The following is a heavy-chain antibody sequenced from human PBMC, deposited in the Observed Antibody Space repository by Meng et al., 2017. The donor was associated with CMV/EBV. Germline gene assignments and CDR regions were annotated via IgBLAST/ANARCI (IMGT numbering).Heavy chain of an antibody. CDR2: IIPIFGTA. D-gene: IGHD3-22*01. Sequence: QVQLVQSGAEVKKPGSSVKVSCKASGGTFSSYAISWVRQAPGQGLEWMGGIIPIFGTANYAQKFQGRVTITADESTSTAYMELSSLRSEDTAVYYCARGRIWNYYDSSGYNFDYWGQGTLVTVSP. CDR3: ARGRIWNYYDSSGYNFDY. CDR1: GGTFSSYA. V-gene: IGHV1-69*01. J-gene: IGHJ4*02.